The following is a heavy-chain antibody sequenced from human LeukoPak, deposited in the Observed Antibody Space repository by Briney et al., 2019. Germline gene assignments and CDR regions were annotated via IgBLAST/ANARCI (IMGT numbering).Heavy chain of an antibody. CDR1: GGSISSGGYY. CDR2: IYYSGST. CDR3: ARVSCNNASCKRYYYYGMDV. J-gene: IGHJ6*04. D-gene: IGHD2-2*01. Sequence: SETLSLTCTVSGGSISSGGYYWSWIRQHPGKGLEWIGYIYYSGSTYYNPSLKSRVTISVDTSKNQFSLKLSSVTAADTAVYYCARVSCNNASCKRYYYYGMDVWGKGTTVTVSS. V-gene: IGHV4-31*03.